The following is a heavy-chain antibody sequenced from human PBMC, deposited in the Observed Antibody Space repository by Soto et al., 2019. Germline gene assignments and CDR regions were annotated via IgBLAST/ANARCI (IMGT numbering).Heavy chain of an antibody. CDR2: IIPILGIA. CDR3: TTSFSSSVAGTSY. V-gene: IGHV1-69*02. D-gene: IGHD6-19*01. Sequence: GASVKVSCKASGGTFSSYTISWVRQAPGQGLEWMGRIIPILGIANYAQKFQGRVTITADKSTSTAYMELNSLKTEDTAVYFCTTSFSSSVAGTSYWGQGTLVTVSS. J-gene: IGHJ4*02. CDR1: GGTFSSYT.